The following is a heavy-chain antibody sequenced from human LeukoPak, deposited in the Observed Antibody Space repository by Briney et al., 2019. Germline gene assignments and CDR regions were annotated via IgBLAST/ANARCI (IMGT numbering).Heavy chain of an antibody. V-gene: IGHV3-30*18. Sequence: QPGGSLRLSCAASGFTLSSYGMHWVRQAPGKGLEWVAIISYDGTNKYYADSVKGRFTISRDNSKNTLSLQMNSLRAEDTAVYYCAKDRTLAAAVHYYYYSMDVWGQGTTATVSS. CDR2: ISYDGTNK. D-gene: IGHD6-13*01. CDR1: GFTLSSYG. J-gene: IGHJ6*02. CDR3: AKDRTLAAAVHYYYYSMDV.